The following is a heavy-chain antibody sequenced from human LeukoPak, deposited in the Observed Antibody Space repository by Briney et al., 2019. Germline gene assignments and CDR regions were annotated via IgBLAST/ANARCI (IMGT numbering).Heavy chain of an antibody. J-gene: IGHJ4*02. V-gene: IGHV3-30*18. CDR1: GFTFSSYG. D-gene: IGHD1-26*01. CDR2: ISYDGSNK. CDR3: AKDRGGSYYVLGY. Sequence: PGGSLRLSCAASGFTFSSYGMHWVRQAPGKGLEWVAVISYDGSNKYYADSVKGRFTISRDNSKNTLYLQMNSLRAEDTAVYYCAKDRGGSYYVLGYWGQGTLVTVSS.